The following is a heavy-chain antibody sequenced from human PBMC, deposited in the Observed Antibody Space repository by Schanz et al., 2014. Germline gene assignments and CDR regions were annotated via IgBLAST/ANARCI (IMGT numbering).Heavy chain of an antibody. V-gene: IGHV3-23*04. J-gene: IGHJ6*02. D-gene: IGHD2-15*01. Sequence: EADLVESGGGLIQRGESLRLSCSASGFSFSSYSMNWVRQAPGKGLEWVSGISGSGGSTYYADSVKGRFTISRDNSKNILYLQMNSLRAEDTAVYYCAKARRKSNCSGGRCFHYSYYGMDVWGQGTTVTVSS. CDR3: AKARRKSNCSGGRCFHYSYYGMDV. CDR2: ISGSGGST. CDR1: GFSFSSYS.